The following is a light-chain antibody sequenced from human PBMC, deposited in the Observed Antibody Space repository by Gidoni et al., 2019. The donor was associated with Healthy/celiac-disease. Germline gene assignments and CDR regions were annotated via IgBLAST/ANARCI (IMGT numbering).Light chain of an antibody. V-gene: IGKV1-5*03. CDR3: QQYNSEGT. CDR1: QSISSG. CDR2: KAS. J-gene: IGKJ1*01. Sequence: DIQMTQSPSTLSASVGDRVTITCRASQSISSGLAWYQQKPGKAPKLLIYKASSLESGVPSRFSGSGSGTEFTLTISSLQPDDFATYYCQQYNSEGTFXQXTKVEIK.